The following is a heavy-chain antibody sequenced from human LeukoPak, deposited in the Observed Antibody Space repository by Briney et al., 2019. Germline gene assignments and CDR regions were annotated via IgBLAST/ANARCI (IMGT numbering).Heavy chain of an antibody. V-gene: IGHV3-74*01. CDR2: IDSDGSTT. D-gene: IGHD6-19*01. Sequence: GGSLRLSCAASGFTSSSYWMSWVRQAPGKGLVWFSRIDSDGSTTKYADSVKGRFTISRDNSKNTLYLQMNSLTDEDTAVYYCAKVRWDNSGWYYLDNWGQGTLVTVSS. J-gene: IGHJ4*02. CDR1: GFTSSSYW. CDR3: AKVRWDNSGWYYLDN.